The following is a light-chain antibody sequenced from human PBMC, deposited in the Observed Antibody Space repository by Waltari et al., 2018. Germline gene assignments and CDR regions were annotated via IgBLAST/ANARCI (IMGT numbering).Light chain of an antibody. J-gene: IGLJ3*02. Sequence: YELTQPPSVSVSAGQTVSITCPGADLGVKYTCWYQQRSGQSPVLVISQDTKRPSGIPERFSGSTSGNTATLTISETQALDEADYYCQTWDSNTVVFGGGTKLTVL. CDR2: QDT. V-gene: IGLV3-1*01. CDR1: DLGVKY. CDR3: QTWDSNTVV.